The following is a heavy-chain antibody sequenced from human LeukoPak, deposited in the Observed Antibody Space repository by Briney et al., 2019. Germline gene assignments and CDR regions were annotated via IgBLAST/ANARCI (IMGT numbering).Heavy chain of an antibody. Sequence: GGSLRLSCAPSGFTFSSYAMSWVRQAPGEGLEWVSAISASDGDTYYAGTVKGRFTISRDNSKNTLYLQMNGLRAEDTAIYYCAKEGERRTSSSWFGIDYWGQGTLVTVSS. CDR3: AKEGERRTSSSWFGIDY. CDR1: GFTFSSYA. D-gene: IGHD6-13*01. CDR2: ISASDGDT. V-gene: IGHV3-23*01. J-gene: IGHJ4*02.